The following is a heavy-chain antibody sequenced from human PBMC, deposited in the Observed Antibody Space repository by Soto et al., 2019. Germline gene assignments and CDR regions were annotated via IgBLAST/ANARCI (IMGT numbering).Heavy chain of an antibody. D-gene: IGHD5-18*01. J-gene: IGHJ4*02. Sequence: LRLSCAASGFTFSSYGMHWVRQAPGKGLEWVAVISYDGSNKYYADSVKGRFTISRDNSRNTLYLQMNSLRAEDTAVYYCAKDLRGYSYGYDYWGQGTLVTVSS. CDR2: ISYDGSNK. CDR3: AKDLRGYSYGYDY. V-gene: IGHV3-30*18. CDR1: GFTFSSYG.